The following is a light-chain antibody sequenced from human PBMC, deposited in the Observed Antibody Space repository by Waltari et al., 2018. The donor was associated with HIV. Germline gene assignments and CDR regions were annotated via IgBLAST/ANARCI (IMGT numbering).Light chain of an antibody. CDR2: NNV. CDR3: ATWDDRLNGVV. Sequence: QSWLTQPPPASGTPGQRVPISCFGTSPNIGSNVVSWYQQHPGTAPQLLIYNNVQRPSGVPDRFSGSKSGTSASLAISGLQSEDEADYYCATWDDRLNGVVFGGGTKLTVL. V-gene: IGLV1-44*01. J-gene: IGLJ2*01. CDR1: SPNIGSNV.